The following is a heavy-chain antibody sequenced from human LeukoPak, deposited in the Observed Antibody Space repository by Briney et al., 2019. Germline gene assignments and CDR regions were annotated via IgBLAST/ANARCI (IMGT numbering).Heavy chain of an antibody. CDR2: ISFDGSNE. CDR3: ARKGLWFGDLLQTFDAFDI. V-gene: IGHV3-30-3*01. CDR1: GSTFSNYA. J-gene: IGHJ3*02. D-gene: IGHD3-10*01. Sequence: GGSLRLSCAASGSTFSNYAMHWVRQAPGKGLEWVAVISFDGSNEYSADSVKGRFTISRDNSKNTLYLQMNSLRAEDTAVYYCARKGLWFGDLLQTFDAFDIWGQGTMVTVSS.